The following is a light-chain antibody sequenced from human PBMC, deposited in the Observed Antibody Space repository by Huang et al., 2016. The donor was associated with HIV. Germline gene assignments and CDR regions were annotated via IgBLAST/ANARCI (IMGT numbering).Light chain of an antibody. CDR3: QQYGSSSYT. J-gene: IGKJ2*01. CDR1: QSIRNRY. V-gene: IGKV3D-20*01. Sequence: EIVLTQSPATLSLSPGDSATLSCRATQSIRNRYLAWFQQQPGLAPRLLIYDASNRATGIPDRFSGGGSGTDFTLTISRLEPEDFAVYYCQQYGSSSYTFGQGTKLELK. CDR2: DAS.